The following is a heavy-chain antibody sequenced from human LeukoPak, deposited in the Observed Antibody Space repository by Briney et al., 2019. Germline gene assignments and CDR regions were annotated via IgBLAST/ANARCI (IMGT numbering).Heavy chain of an antibody. Sequence: GGSLRLSCAASGFTFSSYSMNWVRQAPGKGLEWVSSISSSSSYIYYADSVKGRFTISRDNAKNSLYLQMNSLRAEDTAVNYCAGDFWSGPFNWGDYWGQGTLVTVSS. CDR1: GFTFSSYS. J-gene: IGHJ4*02. CDR3: AGDFWSGPFNWGDY. V-gene: IGHV3-21*01. CDR2: ISSSSSYI. D-gene: IGHD3-3*01.